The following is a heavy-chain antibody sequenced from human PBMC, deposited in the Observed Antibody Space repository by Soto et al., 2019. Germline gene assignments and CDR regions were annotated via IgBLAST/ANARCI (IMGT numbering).Heavy chain of an antibody. CDR2: ISYDGSNK. CDR3: ARDRIVGATIPDY. Sequence: GESLKISCAASGFTFSSYAMHWVRQAPGKGLEWVAVISYDGSNKYYADSVKGRFTISRDNSKNTLYLQMNSLRAEDTAVYYCARDRIVGATIPDYWGQGTLVTVSS. D-gene: IGHD1-26*01. CDR1: GFTFSSYA. J-gene: IGHJ4*02. V-gene: IGHV3-30-3*01.